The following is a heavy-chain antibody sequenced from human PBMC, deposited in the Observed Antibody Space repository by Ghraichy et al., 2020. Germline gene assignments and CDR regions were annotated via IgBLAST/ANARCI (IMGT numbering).Heavy chain of an antibody. CDR2: ISGPGSRT. D-gene: IGHD2-21*02. Sequence: GGSLRLSCAGSGYSFSRYALNWVRQAPCKGLEWVAAISGPGSRTYFADSVKGRFTISRDNLKGTMDVQMNSLRVEDTAIYYCAKGGDCSDGPCYARRLDYWGQGSLVTVSS. V-gene: IGHV3-23*01. CDR3: AKGGDCSDGPCYARRLDY. CDR1: GYSFSRYA. J-gene: IGHJ4*02.